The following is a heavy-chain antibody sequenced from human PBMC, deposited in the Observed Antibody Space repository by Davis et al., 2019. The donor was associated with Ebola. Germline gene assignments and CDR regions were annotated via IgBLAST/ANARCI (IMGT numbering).Heavy chain of an antibody. J-gene: IGHJ4*02. V-gene: IGHV4-39*01. CDR2: MHYIGTT. Sequence: MPSETLSLTCSVSGGPLSSDNHPWARIRPPPGKGLEWPGNMHYIGTTYYNPSVKGRVTISVDTSKSQLSLELSSVTAADTAVYYCASATYYDRNGFDFWGQGALVTVSS. CDR1: GGPLSSDNHP. CDR3: ASATYYDRNGFDF. D-gene: IGHD3-16*01.